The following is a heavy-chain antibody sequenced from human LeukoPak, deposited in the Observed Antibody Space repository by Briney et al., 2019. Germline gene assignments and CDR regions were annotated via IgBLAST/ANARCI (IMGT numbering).Heavy chain of an antibody. CDR2: ISAYNGNT. J-gene: IGHJ4*02. CDR3: ARDRVAAGRRSYFDY. Sequence: ASVKVSCKASGCTFTSYGISWVRQAPGQGLEWMGWISAYNGNTNYAQKLQGRVTMTTDTSTSTAYMELRSLRSDDTAVYYCARDRVAAGRRSYFDYWGQGTLVTVSS. V-gene: IGHV1-18*01. D-gene: IGHD6-13*01. CDR1: GCTFTSYG.